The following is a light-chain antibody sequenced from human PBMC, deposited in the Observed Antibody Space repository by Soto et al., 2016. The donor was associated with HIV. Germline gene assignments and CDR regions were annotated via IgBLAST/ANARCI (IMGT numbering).Light chain of an antibody. J-gene: IGKJ4*01. CDR1: QNINNW. CDR2: ATS. CDR3: QQSSSFPRT. Sequence: DIRMTQSPSSVSASIGDTVTITCRASQNINNWVAWYQQKPGKAPELLIYATSTLQTGVPSRFRGSGFGTLFTLTISSLRPGDFTTYYCQQSSSFPRTFGGGTRVDMK. V-gene: IGKV1-12*01.